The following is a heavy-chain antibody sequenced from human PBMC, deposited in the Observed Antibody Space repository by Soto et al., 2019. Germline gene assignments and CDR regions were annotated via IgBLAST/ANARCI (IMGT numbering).Heavy chain of an antibody. J-gene: IGHJ4*02. V-gene: IGHV3-30-3*01. CDR1: GFTFSGYA. D-gene: IGHD3-22*01. CDR3: AREHYDSSGYYRIDS. Sequence: QVQLVESGGGVAQPGRSLRVSCAASGFTFSGYAMHWVRQAPGKGLEWVAIIGYDGSLESYAESVKGRFTISRDNSNNTLFLLMNSLRPEDTAVYYCAREHYDSSGYYRIDSWGQATLVTVSS. CDR2: IGYDGSLE.